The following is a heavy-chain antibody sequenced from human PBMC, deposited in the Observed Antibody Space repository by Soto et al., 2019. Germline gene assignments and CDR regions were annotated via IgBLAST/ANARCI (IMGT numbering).Heavy chain of an antibody. Sequence: GGSLRLSCAASGFTFSSYAMSWVRQAPGKGLEWVSAISGSGGSTYYADSVKGRFTISRDNSKNTLYLQMNSLRAEDTAVYYCAKPDESEDTIWGSYRYQDAFDIWGQGTMVTVSS. V-gene: IGHV3-23*01. CDR1: GFTFSSYA. D-gene: IGHD3-16*02. J-gene: IGHJ3*02. CDR2: ISGSGGST. CDR3: AKPDESEDTIWGSYRYQDAFDI.